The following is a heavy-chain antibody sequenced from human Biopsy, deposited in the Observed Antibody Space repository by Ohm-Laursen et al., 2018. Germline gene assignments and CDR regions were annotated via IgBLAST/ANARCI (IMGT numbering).Heavy chain of an antibody. Sequence: SLRLSCAASGFTFSSYAMTWVRQAPGKGLEWVSAFSGSGGSTYYADSVKGRFTISRDNSKNTLFLQMNSLRAEDTAVYYCAKGNEAYTNYGWYFDLWGRGTLVAVSS. CDR3: AKGNEAYTNYGWYFDL. D-gene: IGHD4-11*01. CDR1: GFTFSSYA. V-gene: IGHV3-23*01. CDR2: FSGSGGST. J-gene: IGHJ2*01.